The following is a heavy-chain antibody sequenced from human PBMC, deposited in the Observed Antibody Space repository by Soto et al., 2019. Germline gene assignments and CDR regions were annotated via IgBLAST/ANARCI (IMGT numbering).Heavy chain of an antibody. Sequence: PGGSLRLSCAASGFTFSSYWMHWVRQAPGKGLVWVSRINSDGSSTSYADSVKGRFTISRDNAKNTLYLQMNSLRAEDTAVYYCARDRYYDFWSGLYYYYGMDVWGQGTTVTV. CDR3: ARDRYYDFWSGLYYYYGMDV. J-gene: IGHJ6*02. D-gene: IGHD3-3*01. V-gene: IGHV3-74*01. CDR2: INSDGSST. CDR1: GFTFSSYW.